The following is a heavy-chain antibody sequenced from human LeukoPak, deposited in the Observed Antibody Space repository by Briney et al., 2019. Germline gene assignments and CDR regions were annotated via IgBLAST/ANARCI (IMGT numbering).Heavy chain of an antibody. CDR3: ARSMGVGELFY. V-gene: IGHV4-39*07. CDR2: IYYSGST. CDR1: GGSISSSSYY. D-gene: IGHD3-10*01. Sequence: SETLSLTCTVSGGSISSSSYYWGWIRQPPGKGLEWIGSIYYSGSTYYDPSLKSRVTISVDTSKNQFSLKLSSVTAADTAVYYCARSMGVGELFYWGQGTLVTVSS. J-gene: IGHJ4*02.